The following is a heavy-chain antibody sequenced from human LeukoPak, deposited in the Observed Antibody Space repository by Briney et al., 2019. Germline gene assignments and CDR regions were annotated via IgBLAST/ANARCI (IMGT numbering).Heavy chain of an antibody. CDR3: AREATGSGSRRFDY. D-gene: IGHD3-10*01. CDR1: GGSISSGDYY. CDR2: IYYSGST. V-gene: IGHV4-30-4*01. Sequence: PSQTLSLTCTVSGGSISSGDYYWSWIRQPPGKGLEWIGYIYYSGSTNYSPSLKSRVTMSVDTSKNQFSLKLSSVTAADTAVYYCAREATGSGSRRFDYWGQGTLVTVSS. J-gene: IGHJ4*02.